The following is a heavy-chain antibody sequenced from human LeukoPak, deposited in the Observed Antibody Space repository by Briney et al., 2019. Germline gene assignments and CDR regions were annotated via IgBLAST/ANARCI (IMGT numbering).Heavy chain of an antibody. J-gene: IGHJ6*03. CDR1: GGSIFSGPYY. Sequence: RPSETLSLTCTVSGGSIFSGPYYWGWIRQPPGKGLEWIGNIYYSGSTYSNPSLKSRVTISVDTSKNQFSLKLTSVTAADTAVYYCARPDYYYYYMDVWGKGTTVTISS. CDR3: ARPDYYYYYMDV. V-gene: IGHV4-39*01. CDR2: IYYSGST.